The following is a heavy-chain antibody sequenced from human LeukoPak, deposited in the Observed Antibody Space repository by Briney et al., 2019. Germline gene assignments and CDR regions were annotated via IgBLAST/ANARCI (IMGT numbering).Heavy chain of an antibody. CDR3: ARPVVGANTRFDY. CDR1: GYSFNTYW. CDR2: IYPGDSDT. J-gene: IGHJ4*02. V-gene: IGHV5-51*01. D-gene: IGHD1-26*01. Sequence: HGESLKISCKASGYSFNTYWIAWVRQMPGKGLEWMGVIYPGDSDTRYSPSFQGQVTFSVDKSINTAYLQWSSLQASDTAMYYCARPVVGANTRFDYWGQGTLVTVSS.